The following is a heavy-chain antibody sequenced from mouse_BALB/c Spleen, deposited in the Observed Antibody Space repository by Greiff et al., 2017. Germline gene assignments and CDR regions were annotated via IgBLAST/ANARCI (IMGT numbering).Heavy chain of an antibody. CDR3: ARGGSSLYYYAMDY. D-gene: IGHD1-1*01. CDR2: INPSNGRT. J-gene: IGHJ4*01. Sequence: QVQLKQPGAELVKPGASVKLSCKASGYTFTSYWMHWVKQRPGQGLEWIGEINPSNGRTNYNEKFKSKATLTVDKSSSTAYMQLSSLTSEDSAVYYCARGGSSLYYYAMDYWGQGTSVTVSS. CDR1: GYTFTSYW. V-gene: IGHV1S81*02.